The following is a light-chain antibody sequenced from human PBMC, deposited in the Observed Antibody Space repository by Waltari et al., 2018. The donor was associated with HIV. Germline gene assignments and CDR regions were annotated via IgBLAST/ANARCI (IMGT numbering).Light chain of an antibody. J-gene: IGLJ7*01. V-gene: IGLV2-23*02. CDR2: EVS. CDR1: SSDVGSYNL. Sequence: QSALTQPASVSGSPGQSITISCTGTSSDVGSYNLVSWYQQHPGKAPNLMIYEVSKRPSGVSNRFSGSKSGNTASLTISGLQAEDEADYYCCSYAGSSTYAVFGGGTQLTVL. CDR3: CSYAGSSTYAV.